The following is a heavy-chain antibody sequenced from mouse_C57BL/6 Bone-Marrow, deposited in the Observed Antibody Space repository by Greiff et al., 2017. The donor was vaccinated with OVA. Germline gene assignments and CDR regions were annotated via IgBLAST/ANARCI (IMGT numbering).Heavy chain of an antibody. J-gene: IGHJ3*01. CDR1: GFNIKDDY. Sequence: EVKLQESGAELVRPGASVTLSCTASGFNIKDDYMHWVKQRPEQGLEWIGWIDPENGDTEYASQFQGTPTIPADTSSHTAYLQLSSLTTEDAAVYYGTTDGYYLFAYWGQGTLVTVSA. D-gene: IGHD2-3*01. CDR3: TTDGYYLFAY. CDR2: IDPENGDT. V-gene: IGHV14-4*01.